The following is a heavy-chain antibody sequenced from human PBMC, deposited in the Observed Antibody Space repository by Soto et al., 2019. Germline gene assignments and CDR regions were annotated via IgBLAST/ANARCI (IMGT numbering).Heavy chain of an antibody. D-gene: IGHD6-6*01. CDR1: GFTFSSYA. Sequence: QVQLVESGGGVVQPGRSLRLSCAASGFTFSSYAMHWVRQAPGKGLEWVAVISYDGSNKYYADSVKGRFTISRDNSKNTPYLQMNSLRAEDTAVYYCARDQSIYYYYGMDVWGQGTTVTVSS. CDR3: ARDQSIYYYYGMDV. V-gene: IGHV3-30-3*01. J-gene: IGHJ6*02. CDR2: ISYDGSNK.